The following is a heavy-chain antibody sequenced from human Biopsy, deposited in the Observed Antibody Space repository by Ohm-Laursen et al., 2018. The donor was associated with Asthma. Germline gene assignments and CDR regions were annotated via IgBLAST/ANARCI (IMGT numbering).Heavy chain of an antibody. V-gene: IGHV3-30*03. D-gene: IGHD2-21*01. CDR1: GFTFRNFG. J-gene: IGHJ4*02. CDR3: VRWRSGYPDHYSDF. CDR2: ISSDVRE. Sequence: SLRLSCAASGFTFRNFGTHWVRQAPGKGLEWVALISSDVREWYADSVKGRFTISRDNSKNTLDLQMNSLRGDDTAVYYCVRWRSGYPDHYSDFWGLGTLVTVSS.